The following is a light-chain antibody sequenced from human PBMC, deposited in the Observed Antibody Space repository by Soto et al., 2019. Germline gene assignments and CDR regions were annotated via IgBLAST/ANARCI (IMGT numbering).Light chain of an antibody. Sequence: QSVLTQPPSASGTPGQRVTISCSGSSSNIGSNYVYWYQQFPGTAPKLLIYRNNQRPSGVPDRFSGSKSGTSASLAISGLRSEDEADYYCAAWDDSLSAYVVFGGEPKLTVL. CDR2: RNN. V-gene: IGLV1-47*01. CDR1: SSNIGSNY. CDR3: AAWDDSLSAYVV. J-gene: IGLJ3*02.